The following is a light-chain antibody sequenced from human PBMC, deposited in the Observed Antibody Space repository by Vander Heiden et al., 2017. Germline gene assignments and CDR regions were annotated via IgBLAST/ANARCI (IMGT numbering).Light chain of an antibody. Sequence: DILMTQSPSSLSASVGDRVTISCRASHFMSTYLKWFQQKPGRAPKLLIYDASRLQAGVPSRFTGSESGQDFSLTITSLQPEDFATYYCQQTYTVPVTFGGGTRVE. V-gene: IGKV1-39*01. J-gene: IGKJ4*01. CDR1: HFMSTY. CDR3: QQTYTVPVT. CDR2: DAS.